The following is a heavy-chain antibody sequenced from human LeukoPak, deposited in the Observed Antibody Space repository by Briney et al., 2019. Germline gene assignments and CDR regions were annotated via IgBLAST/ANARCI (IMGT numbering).Heavy chain of an antibody. D-gene: IGHD3-22*01. CDR2: IGTAGDT. V-gene: IGHV3-13*03. CDR1: GFTFSSYD. CDR3: ARDHQYYYDSSGYPNYYYYYYMDV. Sequence: GGSLRLSCAACGFTFSSYDMHWVRQATGKGLEWVSAIGTAGDTYYPGSVKGQFTISRENAKNSLYLQMNSLRAEDTAVYYCARDHQYYYDSSGYPNYYYYYYMDVWGKGTTVTVSS. J-gene: IGHJ6*03.